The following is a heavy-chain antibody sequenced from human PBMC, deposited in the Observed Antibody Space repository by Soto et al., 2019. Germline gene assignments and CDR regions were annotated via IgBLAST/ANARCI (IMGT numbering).Heavy chain of an antibody. CDR2: IYYSGST. Sequence: PSETLSLTCTVSGGSISSYYWSWIRQPPGKGPEWIGYIYYSGSTNYNPSLKSRVTISVDTSKNQFSLKLSSVTAADTAVYYCARSSWGESFYYYYGMDVWGQGTTVTVSS. CDR1: GGSISSYY. V-gene: IGHV4-59*01. J-gene: IGHJ6*02. CDR3: ARSSWGESFYYYYGMDV. D-gene: IGHD3-16*01.